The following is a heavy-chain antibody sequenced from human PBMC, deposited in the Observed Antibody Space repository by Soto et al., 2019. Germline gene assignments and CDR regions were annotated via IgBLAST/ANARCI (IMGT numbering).Heavy chain of an antibody. V-gene: IGHV3-23*01. CDR1: GFTFSSYA. Sequence: XGSLRLSCAAAGFTFSSYAMSWVRQAPGKGLEWVSAISGSGGSTYYADSVKGRFTISRDNSKNTLYLQMNSLRAEDMAVYYCANGGGGSYYGYFDYWGQGTLVTVSS. J-gene: IGHJ4*02. CDR2: ISGSGGST. CDR3: ANGGGGSYYGYFDY. D-gene: IGHD1-26*01.